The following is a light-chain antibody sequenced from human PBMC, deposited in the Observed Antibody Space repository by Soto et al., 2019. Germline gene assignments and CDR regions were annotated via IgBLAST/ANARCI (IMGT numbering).Light chain of an antibody. V-gene: IGLV2-14*03. CDR2: AVS. Sequence: QSALTQPASVSGSPGQSITISCTGTSSDIGDHNSVSWYLQQPGKAPKLMIYAVSNRPSGVSNRFSGSKSGNTASLTISGLXAEDEADYYCSSYTTSTTVIFGGGTKLTVL. CDR3: SSYTTSTTVI. CDR1: SSDIGDHNS. J-gene: IGLJ2*01.